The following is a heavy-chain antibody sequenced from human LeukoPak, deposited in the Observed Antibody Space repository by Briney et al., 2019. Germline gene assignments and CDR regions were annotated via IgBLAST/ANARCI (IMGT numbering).Heavy chain of an antibody. CDR2: ISSSGSTI. V-gene: IGHV3-48*03. CDR3: AKEYNSGRMV. CDR1: GFTFSSYE. D-gene: IGHD6-19*01. Sequence: GGSLRPSCAASGFTFSSYEMNWVRQAPGKGLEWVSYISSSGSTIYYADSVKGRFTISRDNAKNSLYLQMNSLRAEDMALYYCAKEYNSGRMVWGQGTLVTVSS. J-gene: IGHJ4*02.